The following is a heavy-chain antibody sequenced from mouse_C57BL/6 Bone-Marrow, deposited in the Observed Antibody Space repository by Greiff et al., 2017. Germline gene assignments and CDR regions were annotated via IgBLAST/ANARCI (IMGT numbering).Heavy chain of an antibody. CDR1: GYTFTSYG. D-gene: IGHD1-1*01. CDR2: IYPRSGNT. J-gene: IGHJ1*03. Sequence: QVQLQQSGAELARPGASVKLSCKASGYTFTSYGISWVKQRTGQGLEWIGEIYPRSGNTYYNEKFKGKATLTADKSSSTAYMELRSLTSEDSAVYYCARCYYSPDWYFDVWGTGTTVTVSS. V-gene: IGHV1-81*01. CDR3: ARCYYSPDWYFDV.